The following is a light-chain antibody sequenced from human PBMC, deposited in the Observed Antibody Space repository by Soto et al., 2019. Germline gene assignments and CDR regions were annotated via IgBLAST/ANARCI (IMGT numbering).Light chain of an antibody. J-gene: IGLJ2*01. CDR1: SGHTNYA. Sequence: QLVLTQSPSASASLGASVNLTCTLTSGHTNYAIAWHQQQPEKGPRYLMKLNSDGSHNKGDGIPDRFSGSSSGAERYLTISSLQSEDEADYYCQTWDTGIVVFGGGTKVTVL. CDR2: LNSDGSH. V-gene: IGLV4-69*01. CDR3: QTWDTGIVV.